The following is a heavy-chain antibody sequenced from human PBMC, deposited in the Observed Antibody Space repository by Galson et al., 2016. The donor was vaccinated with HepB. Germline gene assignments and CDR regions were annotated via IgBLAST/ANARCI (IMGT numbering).Heavy chain of an antibody. CDR2: IIPMFRTA. CDR1: GGPSGSDA. D-gene: IGHD3-3*01. J-gene: IGHJ4*02. V-gene: IGHV1-69*13. Sequence: SVKVSCKASGGPSGSDAISWVRQAPGQGLEWMGGIIPMFRTAKYAQKFRGRVTITADESTSTAYLELSSLRSDDTAVYYCASPRYDYWNGYDYWGQGTLVTVTS. CDR3: ASPRYDYWNGYDY.